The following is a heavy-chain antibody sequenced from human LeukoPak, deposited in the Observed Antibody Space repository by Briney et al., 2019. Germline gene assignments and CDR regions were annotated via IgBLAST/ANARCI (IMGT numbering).Heavy chain of an antibody. CDR1: GFPFSSYT. CDR2: ISYDVTNT. V-gene: IGHV3-30-3*01. Sequence: GGSLRLSCAASGFPFSSYTLHWVRQAPGKGLEWVAVISYDVTNTFYADSVKGRFTISRDNAKNSLYLQMNSLRAEDTAVYYCARTNVDYDILTGWLFFDPWGQGTLVTVSS. CDR3: ARTNVDYDILTGWLFFDP. D-gene: IGHD3-9*01. J-gene: IGHJ5*02.